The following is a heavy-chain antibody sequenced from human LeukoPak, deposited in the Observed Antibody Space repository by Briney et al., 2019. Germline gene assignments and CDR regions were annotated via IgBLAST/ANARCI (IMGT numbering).Heavy chain of an antibody. D-gene: IGHD3-10*01. J-gene: IGHJ6*03. CDR3: ARGKTGSYYSRSYYMDV. Sequence: PGGSLRLSCAASGFSFSSYRVNWVRQAPGKGLEWVSYISSSSSTIYYADSVKGRFTISRDNAKNSLYLQMNSLRAEDTAVYYCARGKTGSYYSRSYYMDVWGKGTTVTISS. CDR1: GFSFSSYR. CDR2: ISSSSSTI. V-gene: IGHV3-48*01.